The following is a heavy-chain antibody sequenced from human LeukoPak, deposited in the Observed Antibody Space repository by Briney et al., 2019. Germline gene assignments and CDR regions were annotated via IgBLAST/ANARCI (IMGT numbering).Heavy chain of an antibody. D-gene: IGHD2-2*03. CDR3: ARDGYLAVDY. CDR1: GGSISSYY. V-gene: IGHV4-59*12. Sequence: SETLSLTCTVSGGSISSYYWSWIRQPPGKGLEWIGNIYYSGNTYYNPSLKSRVAISVDTSKNQFSLKLSSVTVADTAVYYCARDGYLAVDYWGQGTLVTVSS. CDR2: IYYSGNT. J-gene: IGHJ4*02.